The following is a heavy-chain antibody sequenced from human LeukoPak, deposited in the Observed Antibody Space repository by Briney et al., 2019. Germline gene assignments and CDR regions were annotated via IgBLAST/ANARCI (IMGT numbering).Heavy chain of an antibody. J-gene: IGHJ4*02. CDR3: ARVVWGRYRPGSSFFDY. CDR2: IYYSGST. D-gene: IGHD3-16*02. Sequence: SETLSLTCTVSGYSISSGYYWGWIRQPPGKGLEWIGSIYYSGSTYYNPSLKSRVTISVDTSKNQFSLKLSSVTAADTAVYYYARVVWGRYRPGSSFFDYWGQGTLVTVSS. CDR1: GYSISSGYY. V-gene: IGHV4-38-2*02.